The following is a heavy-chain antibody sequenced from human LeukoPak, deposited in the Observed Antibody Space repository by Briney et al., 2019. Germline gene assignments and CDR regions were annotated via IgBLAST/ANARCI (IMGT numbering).Heavy chain of an antibody. J-gene: IGHJ4*02. Sequence: GGSLRLSCAASGFTVSSNYMSWVRQAPGKGLEWVSVIYSGGSTYYADSVKGRFTISRDNAKNSLYLQMNSLRAEDTAVYYCAREYSSSWPNFDYWGQGTLVTVSS. D-gene: IGHD6-13*01. CDR1: GFTVSSNY. CDR2: IYSGGST. V-gene: IGHV3-53*01. CDR3: AREYSSSWPNFDY.